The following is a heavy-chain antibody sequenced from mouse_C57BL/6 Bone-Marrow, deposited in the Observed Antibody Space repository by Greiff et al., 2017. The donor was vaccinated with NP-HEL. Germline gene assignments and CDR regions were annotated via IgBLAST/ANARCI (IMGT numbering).Heavy chain of an antibody. CDR2: IWRGGST. J-gene: IGHJ4*01. CDR3: AKNKFSIYYYGSRDYYAMDY. D-gene: IGHD1-1*01. Sequence: VKLVESGPGLVQPSQSLSITCTVSGFSLTSYGVHWVRQSPGKGLEWLGVIWRGGSTDYNAAFMSRLSIPKANSKSQVFCKMNSLQADDTAIYYWAKNKFSIYYYGSRDYYAMDYWGQGTSVTVSS. V-gene: IGHV2-5*01. CDR1: GFSLTSYG.